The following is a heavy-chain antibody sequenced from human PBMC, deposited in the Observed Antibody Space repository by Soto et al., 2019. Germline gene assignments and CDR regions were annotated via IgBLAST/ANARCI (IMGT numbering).Heavy chain of an antibody. V-gene: IGHV5-51*01. Sequence: GESLKISCKGSGYSFTSYWIGWVRQMPGKGLEWMGIIYPGDSDTRYSPSFQGQVTISADKSISTAYLQWCSLKASDTAMYYCARLLCSSTSCYINYYYGMDVWGQGTTVTVSS. J-gene: IGHJ6*02. CDR1: GYSFTSYW. CDR3: ARLLCSSTSCYINYYYGMDV. D-gene: IGHD2-2*02. CDR2: IYPGDSDT.